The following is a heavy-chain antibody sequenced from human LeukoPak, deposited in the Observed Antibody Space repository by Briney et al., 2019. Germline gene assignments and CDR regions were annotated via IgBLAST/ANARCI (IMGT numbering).Heavy chain of an antibody. CDR3: ARSLPNPSYYYYGFDV. V-gene: IGHV3-21*01. CDR1: GFALSTYS. J-gene: IGHJ6*02. CDR2: ISSTSTYK. Sequence: PGGSLRLSCAASGFALSTYSMNWVRQAPGKGLEWVSIISSTSTYKNYADSLKGRFTISRDNTKNSLYLQLNSLRAEDTAVYYCARSLPNPSYYYYGFDVWGQGTTVTVSS.